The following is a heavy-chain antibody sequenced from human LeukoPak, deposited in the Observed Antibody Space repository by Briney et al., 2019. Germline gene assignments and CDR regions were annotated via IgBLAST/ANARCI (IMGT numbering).Heavy chain of an antibody. CDR1: GGSISSSNW. V-gene: IGHV4-4*02. CDR2: IYHSGST. D-gene: IGHD4-17*01. Sequence: SETLSLTCAVSGGSISSSNWWSWVRQPPGKGLEWIGEIYHSGSTNYNPSLKSRVTISLDKSKNQFSLKLYSVTAADTAVYYCARASHDYGDYSHFDYWGQGTLVTVSP. CDR3: ARASHDYGDYSHFDY. J-gene: IGHJ4*02.